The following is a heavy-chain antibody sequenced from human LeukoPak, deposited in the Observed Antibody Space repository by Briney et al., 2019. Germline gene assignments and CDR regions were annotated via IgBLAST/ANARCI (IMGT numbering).Heavy chain of an antibody. CDR3: AREYSKAARAHMDV. J-gene: IGHJ6*04. CDR2: IYYSGST. D-gene: IGHD6-6*01. Sequence: PSETLSLTCTVSGGSISSSSYYWGWIRQPPGKGLEWIGSIYYSGSTYYNPSLKSRVTISVDTSKNQFSLKLSSVTAADTAVYYCAREYSKAARAHMDVWGKGTTVTVSS. V-gene: IGHV4-39*02. CDR1: GGSISSSSYY.